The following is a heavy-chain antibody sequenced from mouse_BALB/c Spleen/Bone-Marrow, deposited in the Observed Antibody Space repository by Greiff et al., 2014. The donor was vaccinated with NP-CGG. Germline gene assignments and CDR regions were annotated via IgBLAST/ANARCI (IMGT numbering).Heavy chain of an antibody. CDR3: ARYDGPAWFAY. V-gene: IGHV1S81*02. J-gene: IGHJ3*01. CDR1: GFPFTSYW. Sequence: QVQLKQSGAELVKPGASVKLSCKASGFPFTSYWIHWGKLRPGHGLEWIGEINPSNGRTNYNEKFKNKATLTVDKSSSTAYIQLSSLTSEDSAVYYCARYDGPAWFAYWGQGTLVTVS. D-gene: IGHD2-3*01. CDR2: INPSNGRT.